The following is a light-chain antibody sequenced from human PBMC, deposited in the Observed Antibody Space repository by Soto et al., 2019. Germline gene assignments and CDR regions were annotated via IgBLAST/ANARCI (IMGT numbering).Light chain of an antibody. Sequence: EIVLTQSPATLSVSPGERGTLCCMASQSVSTNLAWYQQKPGQGPRLLIFGASTRAIGIPARFSGSGSGTEFTLTISSLQSEDFAVYYCQQYNNWPPLTFGGGTKVDI. CDR1: QSVSTN. V-gene: IGKV3-15*01. CDR3: QQYNNWPPLT. CDR2: GAS. J-gene: IGKJ4*01.